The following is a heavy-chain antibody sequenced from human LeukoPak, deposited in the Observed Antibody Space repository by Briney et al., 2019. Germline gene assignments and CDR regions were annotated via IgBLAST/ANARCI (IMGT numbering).Heavy chain of an antibody. CDR1: GFTFDDYA. V-gene: IGHV3-43D*03. J-gene: IGHJ4*02. D-gene: IGHD6-13*01. CDR3: AKGTSSWHEFDY. CDR2: ITWDAGST. Sequence: GGSLRLSCAASGFTFDDYAMHWVRQAPGKGLEWVSLITWDAGSTYCADSVKGRFTISRDNSKNSLYLQMNSPRAEDTALYYCAKGTSSWHEFDYWGQGTLVTVSS.